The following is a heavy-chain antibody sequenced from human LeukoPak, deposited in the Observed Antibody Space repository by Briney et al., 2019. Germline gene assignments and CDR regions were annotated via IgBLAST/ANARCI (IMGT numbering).Heavy chain of an antibody. CDR3: ARRAGGYSHPYDY. D-gene: IGHD4-23*01. J-gene: IGHJ4*02. CDR1: GFSISSNG. V-gene: IGHV3-23*01. Sequence: GGSLRLSCASSGFSISSNGMTWVRQAPGKGLEWVSSINYRGGSTYYADSVKGRFTISRDKSKNTLYLQMNSLRADDTAVYYCARRAGGYSHPYDYWGQGILVTVSS. CDR2: INYRGGST.